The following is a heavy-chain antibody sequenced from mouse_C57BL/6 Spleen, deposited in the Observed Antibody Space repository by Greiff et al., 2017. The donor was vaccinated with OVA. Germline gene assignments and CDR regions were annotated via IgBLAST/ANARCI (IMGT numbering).Heavy chain of an antibody. CDR2: IWTGGGT. D-gene: IGHD3-2*02. V-gene: IGHV2-9-1*01. J-gene: IGHJ4*01. Sequence: VQLQQSGPGLVAPSQSLSITCTVSGFSLTSYAISWVRQPPGKGLEWLGVIWTGGGTNYNSALKSRLSISKDNSKSQVFLKMNSLQTDDTARYYCARIDSSGYDYARDYWGQGTSVTVSS. CDR3: ARIDSSGYDYARDY. CDR1: GFSLTSYA.